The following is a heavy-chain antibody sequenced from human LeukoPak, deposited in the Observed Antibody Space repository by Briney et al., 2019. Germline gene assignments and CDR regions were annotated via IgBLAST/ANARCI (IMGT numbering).Heavy chain of an antibody. J-gene: IGHJ4*02. CDR3: ARDPSWERPRYFDY. Sequence: GGSLRLSCGASGFTFSSYPMNWVRQAPGKGLEWVSSISTSNSYIYYADSVRGRFIISRDNAKNSLYLQMNSLRAEDTAVYYCARDPSWERPRYFDYWGQGTLVTVSS. CDR2: ISTSNSYI. V-gene: IGHV3-21*01. CDR1: GFTFSSYP. D-gene: IGHD1-26*01.